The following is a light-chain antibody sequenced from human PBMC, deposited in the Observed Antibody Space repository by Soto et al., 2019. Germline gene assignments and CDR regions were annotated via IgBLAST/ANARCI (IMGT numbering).Light chain of an antibody. J-gene: IGLJ3*02. Sequence: QSALTQPASVSESPGQSITISCTGTSSDVGAYNFVSWYQQHSGKAPKLMIYEVSNRPSGVSDRFSGSKSGNTASLTISGLQAEDEADYYCASYTTSSTWVFGGGTKLTVL. CDR2: EVS. CDR1: SSDVGAYNF. CDR3: ASYTTSSTWV. V-gene: IGLV2-14*01.